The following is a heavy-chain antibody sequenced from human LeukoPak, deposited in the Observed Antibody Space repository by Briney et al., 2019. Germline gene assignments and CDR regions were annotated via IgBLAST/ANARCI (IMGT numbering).Heavy chain of an antibody. D-gene: IGHD5-18*01. Sequence: GGSLRLSCAASGFTFSTYAMSWVRQAPGKGLEWVSTVSDSSDVHYSDSVKGRFTISRDNARNSLYLQMNSLRDEDTAVYYCARDGLYTAHFDYWGQGTLVTVSS. J-gene: IGHJ4*02. CDR3: ARDGLYTAHFDY. CDR1: GFTFSTYA. CDR2: VSDSSDV. V-gene: IGHV3-69-1*01.